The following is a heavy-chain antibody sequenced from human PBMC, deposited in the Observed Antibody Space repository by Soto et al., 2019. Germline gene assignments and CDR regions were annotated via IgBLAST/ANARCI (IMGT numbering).Heavy chain of an antibody. CDR2: INGNGYST. V-gene: IGHV3-23*01. D-gene: IGHD2-8*01. Sequence: LRLSYAASGFPCRPTAMSWVRQDSGKGLGWVSAINGNGYSTYYADAVKGRFVISRDNSMNTLYMQMNSLRTEDTAVYYCAHPRGYGVFDAYDIWGQGTMVTV. CDR3: AHPRGYGVFDAYDI. J-gene: IGHJ3*02. CDR1: GFPCRPTA.